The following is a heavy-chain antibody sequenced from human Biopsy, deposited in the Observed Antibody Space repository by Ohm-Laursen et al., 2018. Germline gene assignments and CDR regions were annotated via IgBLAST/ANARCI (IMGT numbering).Heavy chain of an antibody. CDR3: ARDRGYYSDRTVPGYFDL. CDR2: VYYTGCT. V-gene: IGHV4-59*01. J-gene: IGHJ2*01. CDR1: GDSISSYY. D-gene: IGHD3-22*01. Sequence: SETLSLTCAVSGDSISSYYWSWIRQPPGKGLQWIGYVYYTGCTDYNPSLQSRVTISVDTSKHHFSLRLRSVTSADTAIYYCARDRGYYSDRTVPGYFDLWGRGTLVTVSS.